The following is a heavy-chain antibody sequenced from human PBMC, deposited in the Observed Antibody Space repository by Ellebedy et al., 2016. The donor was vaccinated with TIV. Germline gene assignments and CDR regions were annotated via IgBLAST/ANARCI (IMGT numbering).Heavy chain of an antibody. Sequence: SETLSLTCTVSGGAISSSSYYWGWIRQSPRKGLEWIGSIHYSGSTYHNPSLKSSLTMSVDTSKNQFSLKLSSVTAADTAMYYCTRGGTSYSDYWGQGTLVTVSS. CDR1: GGAISSSSYY. CDR3: TRGGTSYSDY. V-gene: IGHV4-39*07. CDR2: IHYSGST. D-gene: IGHD1-1*01. J-gene: IGHJ4*02.